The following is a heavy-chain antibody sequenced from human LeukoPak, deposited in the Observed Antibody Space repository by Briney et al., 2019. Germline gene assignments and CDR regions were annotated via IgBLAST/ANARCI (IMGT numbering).Heavy chain of an antibody. V-gene: IGHV3-23*01. J-gene: IGHJ4*02. CDR2: TSDSGGRT. D-gene: IGHD3-22*01. Sequence: GGSLRLSCAVSGITLSNYGMSWVRQASGKGLEWVAGTSDSGGRTNYADSVKGRFTISRDNSKNTLYLQMNSLRAEDTAVYFCAKRGVVIRVILVGFHKEAYYFDSWGQGALVTVSS. CDR3: AKRGVVIRVILVGFHKEAYYFDS. CDR1: GITLSNYG.